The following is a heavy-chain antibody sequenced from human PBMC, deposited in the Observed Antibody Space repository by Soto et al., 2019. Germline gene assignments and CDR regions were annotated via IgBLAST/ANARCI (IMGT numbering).Heavy chain of an antibody. CDR1: VFTFSSYW. Sequence: GSLRLSCAASVFTFSSYWMHWVRQVPGKGLVWVSRINSEGTGTIYADSVKGRFTISRDNAKNTLYLQMNSLRAEDTAVYYCVRDYASSGYSSDYWGQGTPVTVSS. CDR2: INSEGTGT. V-gene: IGHV3-74*01. D-gene: IGHD3-22*01. J-gene: IGHJ4*02. CDR3: VRDYASSGYSSDY.